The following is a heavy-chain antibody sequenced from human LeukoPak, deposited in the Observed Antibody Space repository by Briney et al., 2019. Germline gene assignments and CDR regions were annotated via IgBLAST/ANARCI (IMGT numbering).Heavy chain of an antibody. V-gene: IGHV3-7*01. Sequence: PGGSLRLSCAASGFTFSHYWMSWVRQAPGRGLEWVANIKPDGSQKDYVDFVKGRFTISRHNAKNSLYLQMDSLRSEDTAVYFCAREDMSAFDIWGQGTMVTVSS. CDR2: IKPDGSQK. D-gene: IGHD2-15*01. J-gene: IGHJ3*02. CDR1: GFTFSHYW. CDR3: AREDMSAFDI.